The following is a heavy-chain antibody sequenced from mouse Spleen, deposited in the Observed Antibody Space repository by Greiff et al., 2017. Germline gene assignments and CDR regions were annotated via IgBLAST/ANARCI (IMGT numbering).Heavy chain of an antibody. CDR2: ISSGSSTL. D-gene: IGHD2-1*01. Sequence: EVHLVESGGGLVQPGGSRKLSCAASGFTFSSFGMHWVRQAPEKGLEWVAYISSGSSTLYYADTVKGRFTISRDNPKNTLFLQMTSLRSEDTAMYYCARSYGNLWFAYWGQGTLVTVSA. CDR1: GFTFSSFG. V-gene: IGHV5-17*02. CDR3: ARSYGNLWFAY. J-gene: IGHJ3*01.